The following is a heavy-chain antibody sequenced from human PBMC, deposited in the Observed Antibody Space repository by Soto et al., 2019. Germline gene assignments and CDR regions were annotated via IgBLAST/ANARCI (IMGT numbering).Heavy chain of an antibody. CDR1: GGSISSGDYY. CDR3: ARVRAVGDSSDHDY. Sequence: QVQLQESGPGLVKPAQTLSLTCTVSGGSISSGDYYWSWIRQPPGKGLEWIGYIYYSGSTYYNPSLKSRVTTAVDTSKNQFALKLSSVTAADTAVYNCARVRAVGDSSDHDYWGQGTLVTVSS. V-gene: IGHV4-30-4*01. CDR2: IYYSGST. J-gene: IGHJ4*02. D-gene: IGHD3-22*01.